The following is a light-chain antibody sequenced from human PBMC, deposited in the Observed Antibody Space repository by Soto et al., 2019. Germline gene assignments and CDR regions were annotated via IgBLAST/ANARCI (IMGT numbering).Light chain of an antibody. CDR1: QSVSNNY. Sequence: EIVVTQSPGTLSLSPGERATLSCRASQSVSNNYLAWYQQKPGQAPRLLIYGASRRATGIPDRFSGSGSGTDFTLTISRLEPEDFAVYSCQQYGSSPLTFGGGTQVEIK. CDR2: GAS. V-gene: IGKV3-20*01. CDR3: QQYGSSPLT. J-gene: IGKJ4*01.